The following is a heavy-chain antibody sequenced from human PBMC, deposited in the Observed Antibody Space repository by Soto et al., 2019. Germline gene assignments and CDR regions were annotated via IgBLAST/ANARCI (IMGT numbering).Heavy chain of an antibody. CDR2: ISAYNGNT. D-gene: IGHD5-12*01. J-gene: IGHJ6*02. CDR3: ARLGAIPYYYYYDGMDG. CDR1: GYTFTSYG. Sequence: QVQLVQSGAEVKKPGASVKVSCKASGYTFTSYGISWVRQAPGQGLEWMGWISAYNGNTNYAQKLQGRVTMTTDTSTSTAYMELRSLSSDDTAVYYCARLGAIPYYYYYDGMDGWGQGTTVTVSS. V-gene: IGHV1-18*01.